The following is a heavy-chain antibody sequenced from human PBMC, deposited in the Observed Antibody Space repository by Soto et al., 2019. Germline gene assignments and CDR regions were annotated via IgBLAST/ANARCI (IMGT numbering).Heavy chain of an antibody. V-gene: IGHV3-21*01. D-gene: IGHD3-3*01. CDR1: GFTFSSYS. CDR2: ISSSSSYI. Sequence: EVQLVESGGGLVKPGGSLRLSCAASGFTFSSYSMNWVRQAPGKGLEWVSSISSSSSYIYYADSVKGRFTIARDNAKNSLYLQMNSLRAEDTAVYYCARELEWLANFDYWGQGTLVPVSS. J-gene: IGHJ4*02. CDR3: ARELEWLANFDY.